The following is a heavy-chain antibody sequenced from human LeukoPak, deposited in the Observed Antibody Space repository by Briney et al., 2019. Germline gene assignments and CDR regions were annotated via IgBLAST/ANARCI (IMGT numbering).Heavy chain of an antibody. CDR1: GGSISSYY. J-gene: IGHJ6*03. D-gene: IGHD6-6*01. Sequence: SETLSLTCTVSGGSISSYYWSWIRQPPGKGLEWIGYIYTRGSTNYNPSLKSRVTISVDTSKNQFSLKLSSVTAADTAVYYCARADSSSSLRYYYYYMDVWGKGTTVTVSS. CDR3: ARADSSSSLRYYYYYMDV. CDR2: IYTRGST. V-gene: IGHV4-4*09.